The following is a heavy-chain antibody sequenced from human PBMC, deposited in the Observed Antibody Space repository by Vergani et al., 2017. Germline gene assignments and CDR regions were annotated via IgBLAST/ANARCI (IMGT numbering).Heavy chain of an antibody. D-gene: IGHD2-15*01. CDR2: ISGRGTYR. CDR1: GFTFDSFG. J-gene: IGHJ4*01. Sequence: QLVESGGGLVKGGGSLRLSCVTSGFTFDSFGMSWVRQVPGKGLEWVSSISGRGTYRLYADPVKGRFSISRDTSRNAVYLQMNILRVEDTGVYYCTRSECSGTTCYGHYFDLWGHGILVTVSS. V-gene: IGHV3-21*06. CDR3: TRSECSGTTCYGHYFDL.